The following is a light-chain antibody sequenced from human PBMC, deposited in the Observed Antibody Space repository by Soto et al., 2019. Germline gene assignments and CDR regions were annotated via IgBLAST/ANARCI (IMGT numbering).Light chain of an antibody. CDR3: ASWDDKLNGVV. CDR1: NSNIGDNT. CDR2: TNN. J-gene: IGLJ2*01. Sequence: QSVLTQPPSASGTPGQRITISCSGSNSNIGDNTVNWSQQLPGMAPRLLISTNNQRPSGVPDRFTASKSGTSGSLAISGLQSEDEADYYCASWDDKLNGVVFGGGTKLTVL. V-gene: IGLV1-44*01.